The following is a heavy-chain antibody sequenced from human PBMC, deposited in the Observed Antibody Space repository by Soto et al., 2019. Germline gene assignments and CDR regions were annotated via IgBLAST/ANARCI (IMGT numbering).Heavy chain of an antibody. Sequence: EVQLLDSGGGLVQPGGSLRLSCAASGFTFSCCAMSWVRQAPGKGLAWVSTIHGDGAYMQYTDSVKGRFTISRDNSRNTLYLQMDSLRGDDTAVYYCVKNRGGDSYTNWSFASWGRGTLVTVSS. CDR1: GFTFSCCA. V-gene: IGHV3-23*01. D-gene: IGHD2-21*01. CDR2: IHGDGAYM. J-gene: IGHJ2*01. CDR3: VKNRGGDSYTNWSFAS.